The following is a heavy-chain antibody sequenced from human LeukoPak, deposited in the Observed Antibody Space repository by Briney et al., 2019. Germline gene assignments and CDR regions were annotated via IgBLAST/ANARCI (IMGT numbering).Heavy chain of an antibody. Sequence: SETLSLTCTVSGGSISTYYWSWIRQPPGKGLEWIGYVYYSGSTNYSPSLKSRVTISVDTSKNQFSLRLSSVTAADTAVYYCAXXXXXXXXXXYYDARGTFDYWGQGTLVTVSS. V-gene: IGHV4-59*01. CDR2: VYYSGST. CDR3: AXXXXXXXXXXYYDARGTFDY. CDR1: GGSISTYY. D-gene: IGHD3-16*01. J-gene: IGHJ4*02.